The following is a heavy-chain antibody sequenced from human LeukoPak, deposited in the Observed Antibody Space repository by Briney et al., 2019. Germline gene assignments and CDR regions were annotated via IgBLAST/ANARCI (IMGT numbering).Heavy chain of an antibody. V-gene: IGHV3-9*01. Sequence: PGRSLRLSCAASGFTFDDYAMHWVRQAPGKGLEWVSGISWNSGSIGYADSVKGRFTISRDNAKNSLYLQMNSLRAEDTALYYCAKDTRYSSGWYIFDYWGQGTLVTVSS. D-gene: IGHD6-19*01. CDR2: ISWNSGSI. J-gene: IGHJ4*02. CDR1: GFTFDDYA. CDR3: AKDTRYSSGWYIFDY.